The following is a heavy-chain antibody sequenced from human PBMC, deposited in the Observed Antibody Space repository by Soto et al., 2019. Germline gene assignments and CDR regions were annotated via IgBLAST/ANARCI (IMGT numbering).Heavy chain of an antibody. CDR1: GFTFSSYW. CDR2: IKQDGSEK. V-gene: IGHV3-7*01. J-gene: IGHJ6*02. CDR3: ARDQSNYYYYGMDV. Sequence: EVQLVESGGGLVQPGGSLRLSCAASGFTFSSYWMSWVRQAPGKGLEWVANIKQDGSEKYYVDSVQGRFTISRDNAKNSLYLQMNSLRAEDTAVYYCARDQSNYYYYGMDVWGQGTTVTVSS.